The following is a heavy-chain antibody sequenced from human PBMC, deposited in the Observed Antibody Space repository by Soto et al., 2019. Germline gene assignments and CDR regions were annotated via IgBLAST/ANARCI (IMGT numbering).Heavy chain of an antibody. CDR2: IIPIFGTA. J-gene: IGHJ3*02. CDR1: GGTFSSYA. V-gene: IGHV1-69*01. Sequence: QVQLVQSGAEVKKPGSSVKVSCKASGGTFSSYAISWVRQAPGQGLEWMGGIIPIFGTANYAQKFQGRVTITADESTSTAYMELSSLRSEDTAVYYCAREGDYYVSSGYENDAFDIWGQGTMVTVSS. D-gene: IGHD3-22*01. CDR3: AREGDYYVSSGYENDAFDI.